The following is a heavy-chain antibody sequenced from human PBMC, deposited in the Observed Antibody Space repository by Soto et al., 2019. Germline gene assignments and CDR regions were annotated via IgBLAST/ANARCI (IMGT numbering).Heavy chain of an antibody. CDR1: GFTCISYA. V-gene: IGHV3-23*01. CDR3: AKELIAAGGRKDDD. D-gene: IGHD6-13*01. CDR2: ISGSGGST. J-gene: IGHJ4*02. Sequence: GPLGFSCAASGFTCISYAMSWVRQAPGKGLEWVSAISGSGGSTYYADSVKGRFTISRDNSKNTLYLQMNSLRAEDTAVYYCAKELIAAGGRKDDDWGQGTLVRVTS.